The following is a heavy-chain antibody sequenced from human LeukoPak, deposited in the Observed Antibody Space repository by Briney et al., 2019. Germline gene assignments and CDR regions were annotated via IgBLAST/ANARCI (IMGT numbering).Heavy chain of an antibody. D-gene: IGHD2-2*01. Sequence: VASVKVSCKASGYTFTSYGISWVRQAPGQGLEWMGWISAYNGNTTYAQKLQGRVTMTTDTSTSTAYMELRSLRSDDTAVYYCARDWGRNIVVVPAAQFDYWGQGTLVTVSS. J-gene: IGHJ4*02. CDR2: ISAYNGNT. CDR3: ARDWGRNIVVVPAAQFDY. V-gene: IGHV1-18*01. CDR1: GYTFTSYG.